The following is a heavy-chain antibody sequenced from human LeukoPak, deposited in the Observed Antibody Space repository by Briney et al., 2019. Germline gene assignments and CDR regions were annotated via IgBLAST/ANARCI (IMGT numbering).Heavy chain of an antibody. Sequence: SETLSLTCAVSGGSISSGGYYWSWIRQHPGKGLEWIGYIYYSGSTYYNPSLKSRVTISVDTSKNQFSLKLSSVTAADTAVYYCARGAFFNPVVVVNPYYFDYWGQGTLVTVSS. D-gene: IGHD3-22*01. CDR2: IYYSGST. CDR1: GGSISSGGYY. CDR3: ARGAFFNPVVVVNPYYFDY. V-gene: IGHV4-31*11. J-gene: IGHJ4*02.